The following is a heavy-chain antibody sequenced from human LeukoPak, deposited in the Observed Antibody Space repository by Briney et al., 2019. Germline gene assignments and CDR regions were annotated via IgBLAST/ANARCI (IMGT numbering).Heavy chain of an antibody. CDR1: GYTFTRYA. D-gene: IGHD6-13*01. J-gene: IGHJ3*01. CDR3: AYGIAAAGTPAFDV. V-gene: IGHV1-69*05. Sequence: GASVKVSCKASGYTFTRYAMNWVRQAPGQGLEWMGGIIPIFGAAKHAQRFQGRVTITTDESTSTAYMELSSLRSEDMAVYYCAYGIAAAGTPAFDVWGQGTMVTVSS. CDR2: IIPIFGAA.